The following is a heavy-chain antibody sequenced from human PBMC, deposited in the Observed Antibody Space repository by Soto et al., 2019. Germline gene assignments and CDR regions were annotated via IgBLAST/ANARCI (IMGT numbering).Heavy chain of an antibody. D-gene: IGHD5-12*01. J-gene: IGHJ4*02. Sequence: SETLSLTCTVSGVSISSSYWSWIRQSPGTGLEWIGYIYYTGTTNYNPSLKRRVTISLDTAKNQFSLNVNSLTTADTAVYFCVRGGNRYSNTASGVGGFDFWGQGTLVTVSS. CDR1: GVSISSSY. CDR2: IYYTGTT. CDR3: VRGGNRYSNTASGVGGFDF. V-gene: IGHV4-59*01.